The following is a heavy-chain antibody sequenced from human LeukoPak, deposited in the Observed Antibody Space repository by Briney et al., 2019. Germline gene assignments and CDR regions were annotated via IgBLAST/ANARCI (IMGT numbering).Heavy chain of an antibody. CDR2: INPNSGGT. CDR1: GYTFTNYA. J-gene: IGHJ3*02. CDR3: ARGRRFTYYYDSSGIRAAFDI. D-gene: IGHD3-22*01. V-gene: IGHV1-2*02. Sequence: GASVKVSCKTSGYTFTNYAMNWVRQAPGQGLEWMGWINPNSGGTNYAQKFQGRVTMTRDTSISTAYMELSRLRSDDTAVYYCARGRRFTYYYDSSGIRAAFDIWGQGTMVTVSS.